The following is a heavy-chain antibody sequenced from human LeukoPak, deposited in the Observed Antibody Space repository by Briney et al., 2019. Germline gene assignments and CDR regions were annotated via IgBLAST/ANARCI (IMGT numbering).Heavy chain of an antibody. CDR1: GFTFSSYS. CDR3: ARAVAGKRRGIDY. Sequence: GESLRLSCAASGFTFSSYSMNWVRQAPGKGLEWVSYITTSSDTIYYADSVKGRFTISRDNSKNTLYLQMNSLRAEDTAVYYCARAVAGKRRGIDYWGQGTLVTVSS. J-gene: IGHJ4*02. CDR2: ITTSSDTI. D-gene: IGHD6-19*01. V-gene: IGHV3-48*01.